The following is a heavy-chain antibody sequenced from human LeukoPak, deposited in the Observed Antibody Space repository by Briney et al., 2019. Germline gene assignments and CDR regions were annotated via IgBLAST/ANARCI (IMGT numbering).Heavy chain of an antibody. CDR2: IYYSGST. CDR1: GGSISSYY. V-gene: IGHV4-59*01. D-gene: IGHD6-13*01. J-gene: IGHJ3*02. CDR3: ARGQSHSAPNDAFDI. Sequence: SSETLSLTCTVSGGSISSYYWSWIRQPPGKGLEWIGYIYYSGSTNYNPSLKSRVTISVDTSKNQFSLKLSSVTAADTAVYYCARGQSHSAPNDAFDIWGQGTMVTVSS.